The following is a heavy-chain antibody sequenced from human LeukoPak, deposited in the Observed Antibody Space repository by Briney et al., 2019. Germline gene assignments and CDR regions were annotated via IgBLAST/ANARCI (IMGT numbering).Heavy chain of an antibody. CDR1: GFTFSSYA. V-gene: IGHV3-30*07. Sequence: SGGSLRLSCAASGFTFSSYAMHWVRQAPGKGLEWVAVISYDGSNKYYADSVKGRFTISRDNSKNTLYLQMNSLGAEDTAVYYCARDAQWLVPEGYFYYMDVWGKGTTVTVSS. CDR2: ISYDGSNK. D-gene: IGHD6-19*01. CDR3: ARDAQWLVPEGYFYYMDV. J-gene: IGHJ6*03.